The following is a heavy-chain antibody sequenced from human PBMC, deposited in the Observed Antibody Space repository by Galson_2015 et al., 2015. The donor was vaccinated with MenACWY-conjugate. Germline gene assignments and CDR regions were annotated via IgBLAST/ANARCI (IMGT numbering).Heavy chain of an antibody. Sequence: SLRLSCAASGFTFSSYAMHWVRQAPGKGLEWVAFIPSDGSKKYHADSVKGRFTISRDNSKNTLYVQMNSLRAEDTAVYYCAKRGDGSGSYSLDYWDQGTLVTVSS. CDR2: IPSDGSKK. V-gene: IGHV3-30*02. J-gene: IGHJ4*02. CDR3: AKRGDGSGSYSLDY. D-gene: IGHD3-10*01. CDR1: GFTFSSYA.